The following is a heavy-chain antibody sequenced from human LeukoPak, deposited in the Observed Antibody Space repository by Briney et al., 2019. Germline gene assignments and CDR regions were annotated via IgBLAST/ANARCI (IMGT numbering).Heavy chain of an antibody. D-gene: IGHD3-10*01. J-gene: IGHJ4*02. Sequence: PGGSLRLSCAASGFIFRNYGMSWVRQAPGKGLEWVSAVDTSGTSTYYADSVKGRFTTSRDKSRNTVYLQMNSLRADDTAVYYCAKDFEGSRSYHCPFDYGGQGSLVTVSA. CDR2: VDTSGTST. CDR1: GFIFRNYG. V-gene: IGHV3-23*01. CDR3: AKDFEGSRSYHCPFDY.